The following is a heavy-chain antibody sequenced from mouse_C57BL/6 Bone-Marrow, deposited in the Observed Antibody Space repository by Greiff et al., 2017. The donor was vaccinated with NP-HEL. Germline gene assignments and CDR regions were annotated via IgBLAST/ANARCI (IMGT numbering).Heavy chain of an antibody. CDR3: ARAPPYYGSLYYYAMDY. CDR2: INYDGSST. J-gene: IGHJ4*01. D-gene: IGHD1-1*01. CDR1: GFTFSDYY. V-gene: IGHV5-16*01. Sequence: EVMLVESEGGLVQPGSSMKLSCTASGFTFSDYYMAWVRQVPEKGLEWVANINYDGSSTYYLDSLKSRFIISRDNAKNILYLPMSSLKSEDTATYYCARAPPYYGSLYYYAMDYWGQGTSVTVSS.